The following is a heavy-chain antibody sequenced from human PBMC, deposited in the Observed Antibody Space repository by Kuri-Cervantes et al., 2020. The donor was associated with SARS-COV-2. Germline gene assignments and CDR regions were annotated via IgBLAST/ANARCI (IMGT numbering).Heavy chain of an antibody. V-gene: IGHV3-64*04. Sequence: GESLKISCTASGFTFGDYAMHWVRQAPGKGLEYVSAISSNGGSTYYADSVKGRFTISRDNSKNTLYLQMSSLRAEDTAVYYCAREDSSSWEGDAFDIWGQGTMVTVSS. CDR2: ISSNGGST. CDR3: AREDSSSWEGDAFDI. J-gene: IGHJ3*02. CDR1: GFTFGDYA. D-gene: IGHD6-13*01.